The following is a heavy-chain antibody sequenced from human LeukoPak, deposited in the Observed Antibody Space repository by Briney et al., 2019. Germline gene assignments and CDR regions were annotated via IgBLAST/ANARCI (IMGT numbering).Heavy chain of an antibody. J-gene: IGHJ3*02. CDR1: GFIFSTYA. V-gene: IGHV3-23*01. CDR3: AKERLLFHRDAFDI. D-gene: IGHD2-21*02. CDR2: LSASGFNT. Sequence: GGSLRLSCAASGFIFSTYAMTWLRQAPGKGLEWVSALSASGFNTYYADSVKGRFTISRDNSKNTLYLQMNSLRAEDTAVYYCAKERLLFHRDAFDIWGQGTMVTVSS.